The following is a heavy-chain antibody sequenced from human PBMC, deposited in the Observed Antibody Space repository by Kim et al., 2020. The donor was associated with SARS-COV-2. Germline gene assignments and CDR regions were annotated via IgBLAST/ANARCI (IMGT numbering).Heavy chain of an antibody. CDR1: GYTFTGYY. Sequence: ASVKVSCKASGYTFTGYYMHWVRQAPGQGLEWMGRINPNSGGTNYAQKFQGRVTMTRDTSISTAYMELSRLRSDDTAVYYCAIEREDYYYDSSALDPWGQGTLVTVSS. CDR3: AIEREDYYYDSSALDP. J-gene: IGHJ5*02. CDR2: INPNSGGT. V-gene: IGHV1-2*06. D-gene: IGHD3-22*01.